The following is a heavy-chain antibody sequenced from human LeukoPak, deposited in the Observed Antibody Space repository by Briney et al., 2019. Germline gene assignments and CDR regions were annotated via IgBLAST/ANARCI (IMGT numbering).Heavy chain of an antibody. CDR1: GGSISSSNYY. CDR3: ARADYSSTWSHDYYYMDV. CDR2: IYHSGST. D-gene: IGHD6-13*01. J-gene: IGHJ6*03. Sequence: SETLSLTCTVSGGSISSSNYYWGWIRQPPGKGLEWIGSIYHSGSTYYNPSLKSRVTISVDTSKNQFSLKLSSVTAADTAVYYCARADYSSTWSHDYYYMDVWGKGTTVTVSS. V-gene: IGHV4-39*07.